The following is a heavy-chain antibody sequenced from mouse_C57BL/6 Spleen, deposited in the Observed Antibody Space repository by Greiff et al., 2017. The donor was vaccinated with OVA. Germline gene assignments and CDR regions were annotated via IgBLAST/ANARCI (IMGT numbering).Heavy chain of an antibody. CDR2: IRRKSSNSAT. Sequence: EVNLVESGGGLVQPKGSLKLSCAASGFTFNTYAMHWVRQAPGKGLEWVARIRRKSSNSATYYADSVKDRFTISRDDSQSMLYLQMNNLKTDDTAMYYGVSDDYEAMDYWGQGTSVTVSS. J-gene: IGHJ4*01. CDR3: VSDDYEAMDY. CDR1: GFTFNTYA. V-gene: IGHV10-3*01.